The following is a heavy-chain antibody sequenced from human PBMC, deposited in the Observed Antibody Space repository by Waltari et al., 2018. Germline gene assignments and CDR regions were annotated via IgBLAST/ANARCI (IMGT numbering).Heavy chain of an antibody. CDR1: GGTFSSYA. V-gene: IGHV1-69*08. Sequence: QVQLVQSGAEVKKPGSSVKVSCKASGGTFSSYAISWVRQAPGQGLEWMGRIIPIFGTANYAQKFQGRVTITADTSTDTAYMELSSLRSEDTAVYYCATGHQDSITIFGVVHPWGQGTLVTVSS. D-gene: IGHD3-3*01. J-gene: IGHJ5*02. CDR3: ATGHQDSITIFGVVHP. CDR2: IIPIFGTA.